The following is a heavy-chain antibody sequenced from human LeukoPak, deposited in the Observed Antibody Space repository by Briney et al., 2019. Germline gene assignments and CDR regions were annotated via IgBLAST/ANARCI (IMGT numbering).Heavy chain of an antibody. V-gene: IGHV3-7*01. CDR1: GFTFSSYW. Sequence: PGGSLRLSCAASGFTFSSYWMSWVRQAPGKGREWVANIKQDGSEKYYVDSVKGRFTISRDNAKNSLYLQMNSLRAEDTAVYYCARGSGYDLGVFDYWGQGTLVTVSS. J-gene: IGHJ4*02. CDR2: IKQDGSEK. D-gene: IGHD5-12*01. CDR3: ARGSGYDLGVFDY.